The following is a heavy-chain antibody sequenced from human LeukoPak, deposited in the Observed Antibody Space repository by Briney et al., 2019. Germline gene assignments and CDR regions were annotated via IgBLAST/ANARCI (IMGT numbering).Heavy chain of an antibody. CDR1: GYTFTSYG. D-gene: IGHD3-10*02. CDR2: ISAYNGNT. J-gene: IGHJ5*02. Sequence: ASVKVSCKASGYTFTSYGISWVRQAPGQGLEWMGWISAYNGNTNYAQKLQGRVTMTTDTSTSTAYMELRSLRSDDTAVYYCASVRGVKPYNWFDPWGQGTLVTVSS. V-gene: IGHV1-18*01. CDR3: ASVRGVKPYNWFDP.